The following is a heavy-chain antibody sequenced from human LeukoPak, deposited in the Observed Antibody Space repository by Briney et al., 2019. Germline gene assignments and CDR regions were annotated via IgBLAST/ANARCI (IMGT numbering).Heavy chain of an antibody. CDR2: IYQTGST. D-gene: IGHD6-19*01. Sequence: SETLSLTCAVSGGSIGSDNWWSWVRQPPGKGLEWIGEIYQTGSTHYNPSLKSRVTISVDKSKNQFSLKLNSVTAADTAVYYCARGGSGWFGYYYYCMDVWGKGTTVTVSS. CDR1: GGSIGSDNW. V-gene: IGHV4-4*02. CDR3: ARGGSGWFGYYYYCMDV. J-gene: IGHJ6*03.